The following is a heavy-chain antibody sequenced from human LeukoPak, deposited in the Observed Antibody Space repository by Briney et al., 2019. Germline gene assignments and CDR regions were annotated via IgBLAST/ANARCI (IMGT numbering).Heavy chain of an antibody. V-gene: IGHV4-30-4*08. D-gene: IGHD4-17*01. CDR3: ARERYGDYVIDY. Sequence: PSQTLSLTCTVSGGSISSGDYYWSWIRQPPGKGLEWIGYIYYSGSTYYNPSLKSRVTISVDTSKNQFSLKLSSVTAADTAVYYCARERYGDYVIDYWGQGTLVAVSS. CDR2: IYYSGST. CDR1: GGSISSGDYY. J-gene: IGHJ4*02.